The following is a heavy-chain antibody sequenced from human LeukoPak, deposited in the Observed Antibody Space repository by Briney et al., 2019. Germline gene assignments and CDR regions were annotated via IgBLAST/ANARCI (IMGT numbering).Heavy chain of an antibody. Sequence: ASVKVSCKASGYTFTSYDINWVRQATGQGLEWMGWMNPNSGNTGYAQKFQGRVTMTRNTSISTAYMELSSLRSEDTAVYYCARDARSGWFNDYWGQGTLVTVSS. CDR2: MNPNSGNT. D-gene: IGHD6-19*01. J-gene: IGHJ4*02. V-gene: IGHV1-8*01. CDR3: ARDARSGWFNDY. CDR1: GYTFTSYD.